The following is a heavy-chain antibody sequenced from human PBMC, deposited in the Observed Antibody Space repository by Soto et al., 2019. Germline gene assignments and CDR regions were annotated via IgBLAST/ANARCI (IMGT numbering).Heavy chain of an antibody. CDR3: ARDGYCSGTSCFHRNYFYYGVDV. CDR1: GYTFSNYA. D-gene: IGHD2-2*01. CDR2: ISAYNGDT. V-gene: IGHV1-18*04. J-gene: IGHJ6*02. Sequence: ASLEVTCKSSGYTFSNYAFSWVRQAAGQGLECMGWISAYNGDTDYAQKFQGRVTMTTDTSTSTAYMDLRSLRSDDTAVYYCARDGYCSGTSCFHRNYFYYGVDVWGQGTTVTVSS.